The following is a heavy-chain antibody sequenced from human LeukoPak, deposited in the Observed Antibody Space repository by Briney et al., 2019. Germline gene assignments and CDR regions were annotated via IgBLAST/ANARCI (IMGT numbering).Heavy chain of an antibody. D-gene: IGHD3-22*01. CDR2: ISAYNGNT. Sequence: ASVKVSCKASGYTFTNYGISRVRQAPGQGLEWMGWISAYNGNTNYAQKVQGRVTMTTDTSTSTAYMELRSLRSDDTAVYYCARDTYYYDRSGFPDYWGQGTLVTVSS. J-gene: IGHJ4*02. CDR1: GYTFTNYG. CDR3: ARDTYYYDRSGFPDY. V-gene: IGHV1-18*01.